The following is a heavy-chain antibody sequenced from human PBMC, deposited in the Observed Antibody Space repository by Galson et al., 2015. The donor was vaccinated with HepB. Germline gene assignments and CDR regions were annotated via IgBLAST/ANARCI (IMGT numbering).Heavy chain of an antibody. CDR2: ITGGGGGT. V-gene: IGHV3-23*01. D-gene: IGHD5/OR15-5a*01. CDR1: GFTFSSYA. Sequence: SLRLSCAASGFTFSSYAMSWVRQAPGKGLEWVSVITGGGGGTYYADSVRGRFTISRDNSKNTLYLQMNSLRAEDTAVYYCAKCPRSTLYYYMDVWGKGTTVTVSS. J-gene: IGHJ6*03. CDR3: AKCPRSTLYYYMDV.